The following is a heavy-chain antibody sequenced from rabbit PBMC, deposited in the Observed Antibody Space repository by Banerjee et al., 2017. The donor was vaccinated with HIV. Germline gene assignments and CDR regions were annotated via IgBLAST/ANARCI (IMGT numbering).Heavy chain of an antibody. V-gene: IGHV1S40*01. J-gene: IGHJ4*01. D-gene: IGHD1-1*01. CDR3: ARFDDSGSGGYDL. Sequence: QSLEESGGDLVKPGASLTLTCKASGFDLSGNYYMCWVRQAPGKGLEWIGCIDAAGSGATACASWAKGRFTISKTSSTTVTLQMTSLTAADTATYFCARFDDSGSGGYDLWGPGTLVTVS. CDR2: IDAAGSGAT. CDR1: GFDLSGNYY.